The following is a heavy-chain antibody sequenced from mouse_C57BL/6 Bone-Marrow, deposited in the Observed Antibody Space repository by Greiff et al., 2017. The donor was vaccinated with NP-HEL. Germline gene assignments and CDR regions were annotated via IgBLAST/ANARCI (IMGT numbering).Heavy chain of an antibody. Sequence: EVKLVESGGGLVKPGGSLKLSCAASGFTFSDYGMHWVRQAPEKGLEWVAYISSGNSAIYYADTVKGRFTISRDNAKNTRFLKVPRLRSEDTAMYYCAGGVYDFDYWGQGTTLTVSS. V-gene: IGHV5-17*01. J-gene: IGHJ2*01. CDR2: ISSGNSAI. CDR3: AGGVYDFDY. CDR1: GFTFSDYG. D-gene: IGHD1-1*01.